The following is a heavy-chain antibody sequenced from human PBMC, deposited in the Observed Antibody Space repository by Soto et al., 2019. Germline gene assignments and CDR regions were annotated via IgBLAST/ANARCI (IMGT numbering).Heavy chain of an antibody. CDR1: GDSFISYA. CDR3: ARDGSTVETVMVSQYYYGMDV. V-gene: IGHV1-69*12. CDR2: IIPIFGRG. D-gene: IGHD5-18*01. J-gene: IGHJ6*02. Sequence: QVQLVQSGAEVRKPGSSVKVSCKVSGDSFISYAISWVRQAPGQGLEWMGGIIPIFGRGNYAQRFQGRVAITADEATSXLXMXXSGLRSEDTAVYDCARDGSTVETVMVSQYYYGMDVWGQGTTVTVSS.